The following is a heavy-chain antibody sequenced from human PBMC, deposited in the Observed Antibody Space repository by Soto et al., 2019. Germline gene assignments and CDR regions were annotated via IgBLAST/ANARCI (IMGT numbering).Heavy chain of an antibody. D-gene: IGHD3-16*01. Sequence: QVQLVQSGDEVKKPGASVKVSCRASGYTFTSYGVSWVRQAPGQGLEWMGWISAFNGQTNYIQKVQCRGTLTTEASTSTAYMELRSLRSDDTAVYYCARGGDYYYGLDVWGQGTTVTVSS. V-gene: IGHV1-18*01. CDR2: ISAFNGQT. CDR3: ARGGDYYYGLDV. CDR1: GYTFTSYG. J-gene: IGHJ6*02.